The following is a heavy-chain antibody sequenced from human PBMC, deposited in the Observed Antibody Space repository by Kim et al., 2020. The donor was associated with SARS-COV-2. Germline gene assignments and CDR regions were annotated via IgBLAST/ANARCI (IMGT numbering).Heavy chain of an antibody. CDR2: INPGDSDI. CDR3: ARRGRADYYYYYDLDV. Sequence: GESLKISCQGSGYTFTSHWIGWLRQMPGRGLEWVGIINPGDSDIKYSPSFQGQVTISADRSIRTVFLQWSSLMASDSAIYYCARRGRADYYYYYDLDVWGQGTTVTVSS. V-gene: IGHV5-51*01. CDR1: GYTFTSHW. J-gene: IGHJ6*02.